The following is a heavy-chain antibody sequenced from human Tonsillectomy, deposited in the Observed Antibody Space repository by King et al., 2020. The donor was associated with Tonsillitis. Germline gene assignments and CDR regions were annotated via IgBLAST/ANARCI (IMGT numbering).Heavy chain of an antibody. Sequence: VQLVESGGGVVQPGRSLRLSCAASGFTFSSYGMHWVRQAPGKGLEWVAVISYDGSNKYYADSVKGRFTISRDNSKNTLYLQMNSLRAEDTAVYYCAKDIVVVTANPTLFDYWGQGTLVTVSS. CDR2: ISYDGSNK. CDR1: GFTFSSYG. V-gene: IGHV3-30*18. CDR3: AKDIVVVTANPTLFDY. J-gene: IGHJ4*02. D-gene: IGHD2-21*02.